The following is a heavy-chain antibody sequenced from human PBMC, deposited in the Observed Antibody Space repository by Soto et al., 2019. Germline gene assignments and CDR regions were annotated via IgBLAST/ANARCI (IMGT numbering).Heavy chain of an antibody. CDR1: GGSISSYN. J-gene: IGHJ4*02. CDR2: IYYSGST. V-gene: IGHV4-59*01. D-gene: IGHD1-26*01. Sequence: SETLSLTCTVSGGSISSYNWSWIRQPPGKGLEWIGYIYYSGSTNYNPSLKSRVTISVDTSKNQFSLKLSSVTAADTAVYYCARVWGVGAIDYWGQGTLVTVSS. CDR3: ARVWGVGAIDY.